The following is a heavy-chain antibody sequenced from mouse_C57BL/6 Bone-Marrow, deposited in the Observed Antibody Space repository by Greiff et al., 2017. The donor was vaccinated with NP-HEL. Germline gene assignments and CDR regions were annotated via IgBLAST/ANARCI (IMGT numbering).Heavy chain of an antibody. J-gene: IGHJ1*03. Sequence: EVKLEESGGGLVQPGGSLKLSCAASGFTFSDYYMYWVRQTPEKRLEWVAYISNGGGSTYYPDTVKGRFTISRDNAKNTLYLQMSRLKSEDTAMYYCARPGVFDVWGTGTTVTVSS. V-gene: IGHV5-12*01. CDR3: ARPGVFDV. CDR2: ISNGGGST. CDR1: GFTFSDYY.